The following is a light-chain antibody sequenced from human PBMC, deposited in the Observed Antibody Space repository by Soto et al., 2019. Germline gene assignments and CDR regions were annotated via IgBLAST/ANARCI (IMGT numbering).Light chain of an antibody. CDR1: SSDVGGFDH. CDR3: NSFTTTNTYV. Sequence: QSALTQPASVSGSPGQSITISCTGASSDVGGFDHVSWYQQHPGKVTRLLIYDVSSRPSGVSDRFSGSKSGNTASLTISGLQAEDEADYYCNSFTTTNTYVLRNGTKLTVL. CDR2: DVS. J-gene: IGLJ1*01. V-gene: IGLV2-14*03.